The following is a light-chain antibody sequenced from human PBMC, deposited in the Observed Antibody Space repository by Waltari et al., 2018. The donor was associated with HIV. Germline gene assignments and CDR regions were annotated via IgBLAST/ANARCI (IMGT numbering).Light chain of an antibody. CDR1: SANIGNT. CDR2: RDN. V-gene: IGLV1-47*01. Sequence: QSVLTQPPSASGTPGQRVTISCSGSSANIGNTVYWYQQLPGTAPKVLIYRDNQRLSGVPDRFSGSRSGTSASLDVSGLRSEDEATYFCAAWDDILSGWVFGGGTKLTVL. J-gene: IGLJ3*02. CDR3: AAWDDILSGWV.